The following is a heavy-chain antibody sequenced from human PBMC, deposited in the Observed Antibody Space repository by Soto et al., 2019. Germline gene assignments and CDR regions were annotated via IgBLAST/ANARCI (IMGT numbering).Heavy chain of an antibody. V-gene: IGHV4-61*01. D-gene: IGHD3-10*01. Sequence: PSETLSLTCTVSGDSISISSYYWCWIRHPPGKGLEWIGYIYYSGSTNYNPSLKSRVTISVDTSKNQFSLKLSSVTAADTAVYYCAGSLWFGARGNVYYFDYWGQGTLVTVSS. J-gene: IGHJ4*02. CDR1: GDSISISSYY. CDR3: AGSLWFGARGNVYYFDY. CDR2: IYYSGST.